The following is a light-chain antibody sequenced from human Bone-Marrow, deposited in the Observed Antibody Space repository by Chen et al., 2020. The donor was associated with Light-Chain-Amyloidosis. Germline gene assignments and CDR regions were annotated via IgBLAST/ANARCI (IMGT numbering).Light chain of an antibody. Sequence: SSVLTQPSSVSVAPRQTATTACGGNNIGSTSVHWYQQTPGQAPLLVVYDDSDRPSGIPERLSGSNSGNTATLTISRVEAGDEADYYCQVWDRSSDRPVFGGGTKLTVL. CDR3: QVWDRSSDRPV. V-gene: IGLV3-21*02. CDR1: NIGSTS. J-gene: IGLJ3*02. CDR2: DDS.